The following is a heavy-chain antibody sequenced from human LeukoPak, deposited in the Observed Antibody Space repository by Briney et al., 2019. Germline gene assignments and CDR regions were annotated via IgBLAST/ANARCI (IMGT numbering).Heavy chain of an antibody. CDR1: GSSFTSYW. CDR3: ARHIRYSGSYYFDY. D-gene: IGHD1-26*01. Sequence: GESLQISCKGSGSSFTSYWIGWVRQLPGKGLEWMGIIYPGDSDTRYSPSFQGQVTISADKSISTAYLQWSSLKASDTAMYYCARHIRYSGSYYFDYWGQGTLVTVSS. CDR2: IYPGDSDT. J-gene: IGHJ4*02. V-gene: IGHV5-51*01.